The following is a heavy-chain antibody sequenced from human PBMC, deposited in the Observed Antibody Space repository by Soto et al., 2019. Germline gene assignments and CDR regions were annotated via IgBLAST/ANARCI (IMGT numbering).Heavy chain of an antibody. CDR3: ARQAIE. J-gene: IGHJ4*02. CDR2: VSYSGST. V-gene: IGHV4-59*08. CDR1: GGSISDYY. Sequence: QVQLQESGPGLVKPSETLSLTCTVSGGSISDYYWSWFRQAPGKGLDWIGYVSYSGSTNYNPSLPSRVTMSVDTSKNQFSLKLSSGTAADTAVYYCARQAIEWGQGTLVTVSS.